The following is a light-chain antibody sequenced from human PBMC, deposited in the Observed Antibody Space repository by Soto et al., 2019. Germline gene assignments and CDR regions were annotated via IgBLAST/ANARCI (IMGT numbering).Light chain of an antibody. J-gene: IGLJ1*01. CDR2: DVS. V-gene: IGLV2-14*01. Sequence: QSALTQPASVSGSPGQSITISCTGTGSDVGGYNYVSWYQQHPGKAPKLMIYDVSNRPSGVSNRFSGSKSGNTASLTISGLQAEDEADYYCSSCTSSSTYVFGTGTKVTVL. CDR1: GSDVGGYNY. CDR3: SSCTSSSTYV.